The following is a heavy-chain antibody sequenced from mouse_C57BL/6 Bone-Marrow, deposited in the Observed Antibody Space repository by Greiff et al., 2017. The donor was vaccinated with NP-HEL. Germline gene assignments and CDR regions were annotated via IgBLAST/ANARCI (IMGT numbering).Heavy chain of an antibody. D-gene: IGHD1-1*01. J-gene: IGHJ3*01. CDR1: GYTFTSYW. CDR2: IDPNSGGT. CDR3: ARRGNYGSSLAWFAY. Sequence: QVQLQQPGAELVKPGASVKLSCKASGYTFTSYWMHWVKQRPGRGLEWIGRIDPNSGGTKYNEKFKSKATLTVDKPSSTAYMQLSSLTSEDSAVYYCARRGNYGSSLAWFAYWGQGTLVTVSA. V-gene: IGHV1-72*01.